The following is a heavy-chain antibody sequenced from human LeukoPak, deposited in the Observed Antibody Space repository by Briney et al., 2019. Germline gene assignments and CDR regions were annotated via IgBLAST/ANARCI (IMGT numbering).Heavy chain of an antibody. Sequence: GGSLRLSCAASGFTFSDYYMSWIRQAPGKGLEWVSYISSSGSTIYYADSVKGRFTISRDNAKNSLYLQMNSLRAEDTAVYYCERDFGSSSDGIYFDYWGQGTLVTVSS. CDR2: ISSSGSTI. CDR3: ERDFGSSSDGIYFDY. CDR1: GFTFSDYY. J-gene: IGHJ4*02. D-gene: IGHD6-6*01. V-gene: IGHV3-11*01.